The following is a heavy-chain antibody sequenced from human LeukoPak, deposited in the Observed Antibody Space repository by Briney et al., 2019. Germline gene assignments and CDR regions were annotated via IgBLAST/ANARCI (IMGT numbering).Heavy chain of an antibody. D-gene: IGHD2-2*02. CDR2: INWHRGST. CDR3: ARDKVPVAIHYDY. J-gene: IGHJ4*02. V-gene: IGHV3-20*04. CDR1: AFTFNAYG. Sequence: PAGGSLRLSCAASAFTFNAYGMSWVSHDPGKGMEWLTVINWHRGSTAYADSVKGRFTISRDNAKNSLYLQMNSLRAEDTALYYCARDKVPVAIHYDYWGQGTLVTVSS.